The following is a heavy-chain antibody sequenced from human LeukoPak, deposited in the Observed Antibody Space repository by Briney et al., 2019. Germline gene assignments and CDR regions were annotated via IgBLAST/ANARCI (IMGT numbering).Heavy chain of an antibody. D-gene: IGHD2/OR15-2a*01. Sequence: SETLSLTCTVSGGSISSHYWSWIRQPPGKGLEWIGYIYYSGSTNYNPSLKSRVTISVDTSKNQLSLKLSSVTAADTAVYYCARNISFPDYYYYMDVWGKGTTVTVSS. V-gene: IGHV4-59*11. CDR3: ARNISFPDYYYYMDV. CDR1: GGSISSHY. CDR2: IYYSGST. J-gene: IGHJ6*03.